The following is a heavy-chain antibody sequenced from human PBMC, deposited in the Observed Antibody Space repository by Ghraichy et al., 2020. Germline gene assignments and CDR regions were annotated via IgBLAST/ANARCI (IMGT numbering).Heavy chain of an antibody. Sequence: GGSLRLSCIASGFTFSDHYMDWVRQAPGKGLEWVGRSRDKANGYTTEYAASVKGRFTISRDNSKNSLYLQMNSLKTEDTAVYYCTRLGLGATKDFDNWGQVTLVTASS. CDR1: GFTFSDHY. J-gene: IGHJ4*02. CDR2: SRDKANGYTT. D-gene: IGHD1-26*01. CDR3: TRLGLGATKDFDN. V-gene: IGHV3-72*01.